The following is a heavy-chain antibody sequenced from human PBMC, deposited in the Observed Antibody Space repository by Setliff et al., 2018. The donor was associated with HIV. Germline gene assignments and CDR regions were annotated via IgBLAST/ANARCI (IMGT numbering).Heavy chain of an antibody. D-gene: IGHD7-27*01. CDR3: ARQGRPGDFDS. V-gene: IGHV4-39*01. J-gene: IGHJ4*02. CDR2: IYYSGNT. Sequence: ASETLSLTCTVSGGSLSSSNYYCGWIRQPPGKGLEWIWSIYYSGNTYYNPSLKSRVTISGDTSKKQLSLKLRAVTAADSAVYYCARQGRPGDFDSWGQGTLVTVSS. CDR1: GGSLSSSNYY.